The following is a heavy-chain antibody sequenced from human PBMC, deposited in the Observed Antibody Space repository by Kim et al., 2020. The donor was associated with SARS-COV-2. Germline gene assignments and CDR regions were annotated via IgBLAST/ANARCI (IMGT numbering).Heavy chain of an antibody. CDR3: TRDPGDFWSGYYTSYYYYGMDV. Sequence: GGSLRLSCTASGFTFGDYAMSWVRQAPGKGLEWVGFISSKAYGGTTEYTASVKGRFTISRDDSKSIAYLQMNSLKTEDTAVYYCTRDPGDFWSGYYTSYYYYGMDVWGQGTTVTVSS. V-gene: IGHV3-49*04. CDR2: ISSKAYGGTT. J-gene: IGHJ6*02. D-gene: IGHD3-3*01. CDR1: GFTFGDYA.